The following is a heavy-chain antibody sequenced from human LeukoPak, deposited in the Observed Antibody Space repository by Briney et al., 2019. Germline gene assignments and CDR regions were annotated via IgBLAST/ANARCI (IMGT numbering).Heavy chain of an antibody. D-gene: IGHD3-16*01. CDR1: GDSITSHNW. CDR2: IYHSGPT. CDR3: ASRLSEYYYFDQ. V-gene: IGHV4-4*02. Sequence: SETLSLTCAVSGDSITSHNWWSWVRQSPGKGLEWSGEIYHSGPTNYSPSLKRGVTLSVDKSKNQLSLRLNSVTAADTAVYFCASRLSEYYYFDQWGQGTLVTVSS. J-gene: IGHJ4*02.